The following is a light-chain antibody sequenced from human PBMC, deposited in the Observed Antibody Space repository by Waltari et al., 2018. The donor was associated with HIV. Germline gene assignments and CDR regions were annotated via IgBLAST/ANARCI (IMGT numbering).Light chain of an antibody. V-gene: IGKV3-15*01. J-gene: IGKJ2*01. CDR3: QHYNNWPRYT. CDR2: GAS. CDR1: QTIASN. Sequence: EIVMTQSPATLSVSPGDRVTLSCRASQTIASNLAWYQHKPGQAPRFFSYGASSSATGIPARFSGSRSGTEFTPTISSLQSEDFAIYYSQHYNNWPRYTFGQGTKLEVK.